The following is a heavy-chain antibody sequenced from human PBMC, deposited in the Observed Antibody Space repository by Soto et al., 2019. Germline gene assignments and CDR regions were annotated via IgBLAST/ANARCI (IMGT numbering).Heavy chain of an antibody. V-gene: IGHV3-53*01. D-gene: IGHD3-10*01. Sequence: WGSLRLSCTASGLSVRNNYMSWCRQAPGMGLEWVSVIYNDGTTYYADSVKGRFTISRDTSKNTLSLQMDSLRAEDTAVYYCVRPLPSGRNYGMDVWGQGTTVTVSS. J-gene: IGHJ6*02. CDR3: VRPLPSGRNYGMDV. CDR2: IYNDGTT. CDR1: GLSVRNNY.